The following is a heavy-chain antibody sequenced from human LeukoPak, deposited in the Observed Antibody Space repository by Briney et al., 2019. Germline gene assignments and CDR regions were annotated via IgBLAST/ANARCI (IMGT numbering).Heavy chain of an antibody. CDR1: GGTFSSYA. CDR3: ARSNIMFRTTIDY. J-gene: IGHJ4*02. CDR2: IIPIFGTA. V-gene: IGHV1-69*01. D-gene: IGHD4-11*01. Sequence: GSSVKVSCKASGGTFSSYAISWVRQAPGQGLEWMGGIIPIFGTANYALKFQGRVTITADESTSTAYMELSSLRSEDTAVYYCARSNIMFRTTIDYWGQGTLVTVSS.